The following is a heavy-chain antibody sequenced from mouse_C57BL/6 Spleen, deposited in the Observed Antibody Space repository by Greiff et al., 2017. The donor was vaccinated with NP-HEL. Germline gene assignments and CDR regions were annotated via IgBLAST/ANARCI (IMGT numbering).Heavy chain of an antibody. CDR2: IYPGSGST. D-gene: IGHD1-1*01. CDR3: ARPTVVSYYAMDY. J-gene: IGHJ4*01. CDR1: GYTFTSYW. Sequence: VQLQQPGAELVKPGASVKMSCKASGYTFTSYWITWVKQRPGQGLEWIGDIYPGSGSTNYNEKFKSKATLTVDTSSSTAYMQLSSLTSEDSAVYYCARPTVVSYYAMDYWGQGTSVTVSS. V-gene: IGHV1-55*01.